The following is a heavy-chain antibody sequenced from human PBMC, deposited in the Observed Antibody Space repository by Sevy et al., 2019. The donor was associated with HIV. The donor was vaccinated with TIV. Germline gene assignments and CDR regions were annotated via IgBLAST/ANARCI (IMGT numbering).Heavy chain of an antibody. CDR3: ARADIVVVVAARRNYYFDY. V-gene: IGHV1-46*01. CDR1: GYTFTSYY. CDR2: INPSGGST. Sequence: ASVKVSCKASGYTFTSYYMHWVRQAPGQGLEWMGIINPSGGSTSYAQKFQGRVTMTRDTSTSTVYMELGSLRSEDTAVYYCARADIVVVVAARRNYYFDYWDQGTLVTVSS. D-gene: IGHD2-15*01. J-gene: IGHJ4*02.